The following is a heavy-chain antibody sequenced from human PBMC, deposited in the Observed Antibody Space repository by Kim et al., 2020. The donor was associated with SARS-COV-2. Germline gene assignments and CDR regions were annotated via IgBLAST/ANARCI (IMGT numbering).Heavy chain of an antibody. D-gene: IGHD6-19*01. J-gene: IGHJ3*02. Sequence: SVKGRFTISRDNSKNTLYLQMNSLTAEDTAVYYCARTPYSSAAGSVAFDIWGQGTVVTVSS. V-gene: IGHV3-30*01. CDR3: ARTPYSSAAGSVAFDI.